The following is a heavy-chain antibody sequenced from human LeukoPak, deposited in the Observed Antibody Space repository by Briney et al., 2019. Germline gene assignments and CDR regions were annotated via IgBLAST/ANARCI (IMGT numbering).Heavy chain of an antibody. D-gene: IGHD3-16*01. J-gene: IGHJ4*02. CDR1: GYTFTGYC. CDR3: ARGTAYTEHSFFDY. V-gene: IGHV1-2*02. CDR2: INPNSGDT. Sequence: ASAKVSCKASGYTFTGYCMHWVRQAPGQGPEWMGWINPNSGDTNYAQKFQGRVTMTWDTSISTAYMGLSRLKSDDTATYYCARGTAYTEHSFFDYWGQGTLVTVSS.